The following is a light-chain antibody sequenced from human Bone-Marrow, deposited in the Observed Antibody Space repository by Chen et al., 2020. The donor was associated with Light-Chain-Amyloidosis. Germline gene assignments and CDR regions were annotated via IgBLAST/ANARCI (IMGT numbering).Light chain of an antibody. CDR3: QQLSSWPT. CDR2: DAS. CDR1: QSIATY. V-gene: IGKV3-11*01. J-gene: IGKJ1*01. Sequence: EIVLTQSPASLSLAPGEIATLSCRASQSIATYLAWFQQRPGQPPRVLMYDASTRATGIPARFSGSGSGTDFTLTVSSLETEDFAVYYCQQLSSWPTFGQGTRVE.